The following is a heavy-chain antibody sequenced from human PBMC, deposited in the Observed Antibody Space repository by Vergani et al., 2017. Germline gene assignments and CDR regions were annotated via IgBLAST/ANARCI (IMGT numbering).Heavy chain of an antibody. V-gene: IGHV3-9*01. Sequence: VEAGGGLVQPGGSLRLSCTASGFTFQAFAFHWVRQVSGRGLEWVSGIDRNYGVKNGNSFEGRFSISRDNAKKAVFLQMNNLRHEDTALSFCVKDNDYDADGPFDLWGRGTLLTVSS. D-gene: IGHD3-16*01. CDR3: VKDNDYDADGPFDL. CDR2: IDRNYGVK. J-gene: IGHJ2*01. CDR1: GFTFQAFA.